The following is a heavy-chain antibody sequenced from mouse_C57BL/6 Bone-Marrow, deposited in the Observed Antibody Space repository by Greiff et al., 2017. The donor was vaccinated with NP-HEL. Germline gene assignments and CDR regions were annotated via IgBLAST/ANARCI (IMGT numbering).Heavy chain of an antibody. CDR3: ARTLNYYGSSYWYFDV. J-gene: IGHJ1*03. Sequence: QVHVKQSGAELARPGASVKLSCKASGYTFTSYGISWVKQRTGQGLEWIGEIYPRRGNTYYNEKFKGKATLTADKSSSTAYMELRSLTSEDSAVYFCARTLNYYGSSYWYFDVWGTGTTVTVSS. V-gene: IGHV1-81*01. D-gene: IGHD1-1*01. CDR2: IYPRRGNT. CDR1: GYTFTSYG.